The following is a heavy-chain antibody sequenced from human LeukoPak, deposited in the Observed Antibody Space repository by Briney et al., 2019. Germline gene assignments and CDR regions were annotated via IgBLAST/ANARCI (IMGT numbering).Heavy chain of an antibody. Sequence: PGGSLRLSCAASGFTFSNNWMHWVRQASGKGLVWVSRISGDGSSTDYADSVKGRAIVSRDKAKNTLYLQVNNLRAEDTAVYYCARGPNSNWSGLDFWGQGTLLTVSS. CDR2: ISGDGSST. V-gene: IGHV3-74*01. CDR3: ARGPNSNWSGLDF. D-gene: IGHD6-6*01. J-gene: IGHJ4*02. CDR1: GFTFSNNW.